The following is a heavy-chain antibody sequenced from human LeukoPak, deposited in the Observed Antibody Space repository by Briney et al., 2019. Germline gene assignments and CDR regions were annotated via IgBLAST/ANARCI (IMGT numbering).Heavy chain of an antibody. CDR3: ARDEVAVVTDY. CDR2: IYYSGST. CDR1: GGSISSYY. D-gene: IGHD3-22*01. J-gene: IGHJ4*02. Sequence: SETLSLTCTVSGGSISSYYWSWIRQPPGKGLEWIGHIYYSGSTNYNPSLKSRVTISVDTSKNQFSLKLSSVTAADTAVYYCARDEVAVVTDYWGRGTLVTVSS. V-gene: IGHV4-59*12.